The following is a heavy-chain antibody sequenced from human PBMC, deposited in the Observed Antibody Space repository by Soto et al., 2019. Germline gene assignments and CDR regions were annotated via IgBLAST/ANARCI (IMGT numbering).Heavy chain of an antibody. CDR3: AKRRGAGGHFDY. CDR2: VSIGGST. J-gene: IGHJ4*02. V-gene: IGHV3-23*01. CDR1: GFTFSSYA. Sequence: GGSLRLSCAASGFTFSSYAMGWVRQGPGKGLEWVAVVSIGGSTHYADSVRGRITISRDNSKNTLSLQMNSLTAEDTAVYFCAKRRGAGGHFDYWGQGALVTGSS. D-gene: IGHD2-15*01.